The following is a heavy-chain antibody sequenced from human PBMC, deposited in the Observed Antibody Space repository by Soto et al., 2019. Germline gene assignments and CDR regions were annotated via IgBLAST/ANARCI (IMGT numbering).Heavy chain of an antibody. Sequence: AVKVSCKASGGTFSSYTISWVRQAPGQGLEWMGRIIPILGIANYAQKFQGRVTITADKSTSTAYMELSSLRSEATAVYYCARVSGGVVVPAASTWFDPWGQGTLVTVSS. J-gene: IGHJ5*02. CDR1: GGTFSSYT. CDR2: IIPILGIA. CDR3: ARVSGGVVVPAASTWFDP. D-gene: IGHD2-2*01. V-gene: IGHV1-69*02.